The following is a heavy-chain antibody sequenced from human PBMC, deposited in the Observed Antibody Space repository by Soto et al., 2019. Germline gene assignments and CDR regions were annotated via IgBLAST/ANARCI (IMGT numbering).Heavy chain of an antibody. CDR1: GFMFSNHG. J-gene: IGHJ4*02. Sequence: QVQLVESGGGVVQPGRSLRLSCAASGFMFSNHGMHWVRQAPGKGLEWVAVIWSDGNNRYYADSVKGRFTISRDNSKNTLYLQTNSLRAEETAVYYCVRGDNWNDEASDYWGQGTLVTVSS. D-gene: IGHD1-1*01. V-gene: IGHV3-33*01. CDR2: IWSDGNNR. CDR3: VRGDNWNDEASDY.